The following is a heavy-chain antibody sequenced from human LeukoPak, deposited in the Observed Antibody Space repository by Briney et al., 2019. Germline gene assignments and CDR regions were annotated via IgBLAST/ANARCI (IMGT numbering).Heavy chain of an antibody. D-gene: IGHD3-22*01. CDR2: INHSGST. CDR1: GGSFSGYY. Sequence: SETLSLTCAVYGGSFSGYYWSWTRQPPGKGLEWIGEINHSGSTNYNPSLKSRVTISVDTSKNQFSLKLSSVTAADTAVYYCARGRGYYDSSGYYFYAPVDYWGQGTLVTVSS. CDR3: ARGRGYYDSSGYYFYAPVDY. J-gene: IGHJ4*02. V-gene: IGHV4-34*01.